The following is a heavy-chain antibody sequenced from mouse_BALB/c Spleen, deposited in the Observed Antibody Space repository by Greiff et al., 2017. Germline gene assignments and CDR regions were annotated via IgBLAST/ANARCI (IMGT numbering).Heavy chain of an antibody. Sequence: EVQLQESGPSLVKPSQTLSLTCSVTGDSITSGYWNWIRKFPGNKLEYMGYISYSGSTYYNPSLKSRISITRDTSKNQYYLQLNSVTTEDTATYYCARGAYGYGYYFDYWGQGTTLTVSS. CDR1: GDSITSGY. J-gene: IGHJ2*01. CDR2: ISYSGST. CDR3: ARGAYGYGYYFDY. V-gene: IGHV3-8*02. D-gene: IGHD1-2*01.